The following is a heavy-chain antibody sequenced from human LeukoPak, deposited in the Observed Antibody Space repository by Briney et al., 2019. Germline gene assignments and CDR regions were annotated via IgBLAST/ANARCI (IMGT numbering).Heavy chain of an antibody. D-gene: IGHD3-10*01. J-gene: IGHJ4*02. Sequence: KPSETLSLTCTVSGGSISTYYWSRIRQPPGKGLEWIGYIYHSGSTYYNPSLKSRVTISVDRSKNQFSLKLSSVTAADTAVYYCASNSMVRGEDWGQGTLVTVSS. CDR2: IYHSGST. CDR3: ASNSMVRGED. V-gene: IGHV4-59*12. CDR1: GGSISTYY.